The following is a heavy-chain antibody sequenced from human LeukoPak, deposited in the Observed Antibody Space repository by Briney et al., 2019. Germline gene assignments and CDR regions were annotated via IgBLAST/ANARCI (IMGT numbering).Heavy chain of an antibody. CDR2: MHYSETT. D-gene: IGHD2-15*01. CDR3: AQCSGGSCYRVDY. J-gene: IGHJ4*02. Sequence: SETLSLTCSVSGGSISSSNYYWGWIRQPPGKGLEWIGTMHYSETTSYSPSLKSRVTISGDTSKSQFSLRLSSATAADTAVYYCAQCSGGSCYRVDYWGQGTLVTVSS. V-gene: IGHV4-39*01. CDR1: GGSISSSNYY.